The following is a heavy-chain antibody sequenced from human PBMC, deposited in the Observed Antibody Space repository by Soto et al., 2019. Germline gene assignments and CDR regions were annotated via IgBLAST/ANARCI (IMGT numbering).Heavy chain of an antibody. J-gene: IGHJ4*02. CDR3: ASTLVGAAYYFDY. CDR2: IYYSGTT. Sequence: SETLSLTCAVSGYSISSSNWWGWIRQPPGKGLEWIGYIYYSGTTYYNPSLKSRVTISVDTSKNQFALRLSSVTAADTAVYYCASTLVGAAYYFDYWGQGTQVTVSS. CDR1: GYSISSSNW. D-gene: IGHD1-26*01. V-gene: IGHV4-28*01.